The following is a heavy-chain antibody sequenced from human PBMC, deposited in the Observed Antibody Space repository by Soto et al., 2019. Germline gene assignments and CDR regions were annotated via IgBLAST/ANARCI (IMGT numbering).Heavy chain of an antibody. CDR3: AREIPRHRRGHSYGTHDAFDI. V-gene: IGHV4-30-4*01. Sequence: PSETLSLTCTVSGGSISSGDYSWSWIRQPPGKGLEWIGYISYSRSTYYNASLKSRVTISVDTSKNQFSLKLSSVTXADTAVYYCAREIPRHRRGHSYGTHDAFDIWGQGTMVTVSS. CDR1: GGSISSGDYS. D-gene: IGHD5-18*01. J-gene: IGHJ3*02. CDR2: ISYSRST.